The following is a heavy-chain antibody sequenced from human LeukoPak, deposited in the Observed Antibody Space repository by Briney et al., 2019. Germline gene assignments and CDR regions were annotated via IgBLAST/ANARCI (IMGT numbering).Heavy chain of an antibody. Sequence: GGSLRLSCAASGFTFSSYSMNWVRQAPGKGLEWVAVIWYDGSNKYYADSVKGRFTISRDNSKNTLYLQMNSLRAEDTAVYYCAREAYGMDVWGQGTTVTVSS. CDR3: AREAYGMDV. J-gene: IGHJ6*02. V-gene: IGHV3-33*08. CDR1: GFTFSSYS. CDR2: IWYDGSNK.